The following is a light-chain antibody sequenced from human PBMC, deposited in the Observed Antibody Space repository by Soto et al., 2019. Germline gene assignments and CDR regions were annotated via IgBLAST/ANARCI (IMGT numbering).Light chain of an antibody. CDR2: GAS. J-gene: IGKJ1*01. V-gene: IGKV3-15*01. CDR1: QSVSIN. Sequence: EIVMTQSPATLSVSPGERATLSCRASQSVSINLAWYQQKPGQAPRLLIYGASTRATGIPARFIGSGSGTEFTLTISSLQSEDFAVYYCQQYNNWPPWTFGKGTKVEIK. CDR3: QQYNNWPPWT.